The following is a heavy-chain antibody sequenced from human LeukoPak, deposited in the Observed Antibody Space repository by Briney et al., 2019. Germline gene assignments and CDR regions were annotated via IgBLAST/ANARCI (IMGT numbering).Heavy chain of an antibody. CDR2: INHSGST. CDR1: GGSFNGYY. CDR3: AREESSGWYWYFDL. D-gene: IGHD6-19*01. V-gene: IGHV4-34*01. Sequence: PSETLSLTCAVYGGSFNGYYWSWIRQPPGKGLEWIGEINHSGSTNYNPSLKSRVTISVDTSKNQFSLKLSSVTAADTAVYYCAREESSGWYWYFDLWGRGTLVTVSS. J-gene: IGHJ2*01.